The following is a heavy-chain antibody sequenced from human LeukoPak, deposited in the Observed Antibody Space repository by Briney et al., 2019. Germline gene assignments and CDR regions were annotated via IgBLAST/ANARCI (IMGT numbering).Heavy chain of an antibody. J-gene: IGHJ4*02. V-gene: IGHV3-23*01. CDR1: RFTFSNYA. CDR2: ITSGHST. Sequence: PGGSLRLSCAASRFTFSNYAMSWVRQAAGKGLEWVSGITSGHSTFYADSVKGRFTISRDNSKNTVYLQMNSLRAEDTAVYCCAKDYPECTGTTCSGEAFFDYWGQGTLVTVSS. D-gene: IGHD2-2*01. CDR3: AKDYPECTGTTCSGEAFFDY.